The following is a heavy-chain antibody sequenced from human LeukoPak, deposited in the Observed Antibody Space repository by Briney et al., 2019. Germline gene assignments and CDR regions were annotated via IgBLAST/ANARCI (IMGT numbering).Heavy chain of an antibody. D-gene: IGHD5-12*01. J-gene: IGHJ4*02. V-gene: IGHV1-69*13. CDR2: IIPIFGTT. Sequence: GASVKVSCKASGYTFTNYYIHWVRQAPGQGLEWMGGIIPIFGTTNYAQKFQGRVTITADDSTSTAYMELSSLRSEDTAVYYCARSVGYSGYGIDYWGQGTLVTVSS. CDR1: GYTFTNYY. CDR3: ARSVGYSGYGIDY.